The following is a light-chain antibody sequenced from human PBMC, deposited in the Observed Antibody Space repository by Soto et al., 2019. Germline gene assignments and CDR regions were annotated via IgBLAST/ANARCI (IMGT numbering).Light chain of an antibody. CDR3: QQYISFPFT. CDR1: QSISMW. V-gene: IGKV1-5*01. Sequence: DIQMTQPPSTLSASVGDRVTITCRASQSISMWLAWYQQKPGKAPNLLIYDASSLASGVPSRFSGSGSGTEFTLTISSLQPNDFATYYCQQYISFPFTFGPGTKVDIK. CDR2: DAS. J-gene: IGKJ3*01.